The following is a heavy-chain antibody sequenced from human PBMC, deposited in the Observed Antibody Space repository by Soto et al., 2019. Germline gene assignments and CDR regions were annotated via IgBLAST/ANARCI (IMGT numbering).Heavy chain of an antibody. CDR2: ISWDGGST. CDR3: AKDKGSSGYYLGYYYGMDV. Sequence: AGTLRLSCAASGFTFGDYAIHWVRHAPAQGLEWVSLISWDGGSTYYADSVKGRFTISRDNSKNSLYLQMNSLRAEDTALYYCAKDKGSSGYYLGYYYGMDVWGQGTTVTVSS. D-gene: IGHD3-22*01. J-gene: IGHJ6*02. V-gene: IGHV3-43D*04. CDR1: GFTFGDYA.